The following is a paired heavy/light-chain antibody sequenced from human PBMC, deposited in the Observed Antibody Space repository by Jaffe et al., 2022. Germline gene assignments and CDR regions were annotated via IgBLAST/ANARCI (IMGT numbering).Heavy chain of an antibody. Sequence: QVQLVESGGGVVQPGGSLRLSCAASGFTFSSYGMHWVRQAPGKGLEWVAFIRYDGSNKYYADSVKGRFTISRDNSKNTLYLQMNSLRAEDTAVYYCAKANSGYDGQHLDYWGQGTLVTVSS. CDR2: IRYDGSNK. CDR1: GFTFSSYG. CDR3: AKANSGYDGQHLDY. J-gene: IGHJ4*02. D-gene: IGHD5-12*01. V-gene: IGHV3-30*02.
Light chain of an antibody. V-gene: IGLV9-49*01. J-gene: IGLJ3*02. CDR3: GADHGSGSNFFWV. CDR1: SGYSNYK. CDR2: VGTGGIVG. Sequence: QPVLTQPPSASASLGASVTLTCTLSSGYSNYKVDWYQQRPGKGPRFVMRVGTGGIVGSKGDGIPDRFSVLGSGLNRYLTIKNIQEEDESDYHCGADHGSGSNFFWVFGGGTKLTVL.